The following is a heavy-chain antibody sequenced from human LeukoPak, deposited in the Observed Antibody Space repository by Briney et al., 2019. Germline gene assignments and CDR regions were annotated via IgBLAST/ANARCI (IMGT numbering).Heavy chain of an antibody. CDR3: ARDLGQLWSQVDAFDS. CDR1: GFTFSSYS. J-gene: IGHJ3*02. CDR2: ISSSSCYI. D-gene: IGHD5-18*01. V-gene: IGHV3-21*04. Sequence: GGSLRLSCAASGFTFSSYSMNGVGQAPGKGLDWVSSISSSSCYIYYAHSVKGRFTISRDNAKNPLYLQMNSLNAENPAVVYCARDLGQLWSQVDAFDSWRQGRMATVSS.